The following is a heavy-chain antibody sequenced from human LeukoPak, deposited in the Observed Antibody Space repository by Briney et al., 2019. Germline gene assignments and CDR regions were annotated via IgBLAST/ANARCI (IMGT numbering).Heavy chain of an antibody. Sequence: ASVKVSCKVSGYTLTELSMHWVRQAPGKGLEWMGGFDPEDGETIYAQKFRGRVTMTEDTSTDTAYMELSSLRSEDTAVYYCATDLGIAVAGTENYWGQGTLVTVSS. CDR3: ATDLGIAVAGTENY. D-gene: IGHD6-19*01. V-gene: IGHV1-24*01. J-gene: IGHJ4*02. CDR2: FDPEDGET. CDR1: GYTLTELS.